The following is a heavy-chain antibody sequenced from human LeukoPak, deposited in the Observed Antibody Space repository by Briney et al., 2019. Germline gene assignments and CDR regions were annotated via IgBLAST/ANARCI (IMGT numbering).Heavy chain of an antibody. CDR1: GFTFRNYG. CDR2: IWYDGSNK. J-gene: IGHJ6*02. Sequence: GGSLRLSCAASGFTFRNYGMHWVRQAPGKGLEWVALIWYDGSNKYYADSVKGRFTISRDNSKNMLYLQMNSLRTEDTAVYYCARDRYYGSGSLRDYYYYGMDVWGQGTTVTVSS. CDR3: ARDRYYGSGSLRDYYYYGMDV. D-gene: IGHD3-10*01. V-gene: IGHV3-30*02.